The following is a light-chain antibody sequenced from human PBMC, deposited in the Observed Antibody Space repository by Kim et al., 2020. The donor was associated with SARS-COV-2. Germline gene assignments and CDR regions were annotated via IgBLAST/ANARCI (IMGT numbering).Light chain of an antibody. CDR1: KMETKF. CDR3: QAWDNNVGI. Sequence: SYELTQPPSVSVSPGQTATITCSGDKMETKFVCWYQQKTGQPPLLVIYQDDLRPSGIPERFSGSNSGDTATLTISGTQAMDEADYYCQAWDNNVGIFGTG. V-gene: IGLV3-1*01. CDR2: QDD. J-gene: IGLJ1*01.